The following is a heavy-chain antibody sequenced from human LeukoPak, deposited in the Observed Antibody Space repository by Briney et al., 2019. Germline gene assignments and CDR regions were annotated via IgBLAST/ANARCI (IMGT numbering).Heavy chain of an antibody. CDR3: ARMEVRGSYGLSYWYYFDY. CDR2: VPSSGST. Sequence: SGALSLTCTVSGVSISSDYWSWIRQPPGKGLEWIGYVPSSGSTNYTPSLKSRVTISIDTSRNQFPLHLNSVTAADTAVYYCARMEVRGSYGLSYWYYFDYWGQGTLVTVSS. D-gene: IGHD5-18*01. V-gene: IGHV4-4*08. J-gene: IGHJ4*02. CDR1: GVSISSDY.